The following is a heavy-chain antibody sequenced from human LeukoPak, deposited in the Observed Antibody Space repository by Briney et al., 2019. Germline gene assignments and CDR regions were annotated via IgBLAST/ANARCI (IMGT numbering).Heavy chain of an antibody. CDR1: GGTFSSYA. CDR3: ARESPYYLMVRGSGSPYDY. CDR2: IIPILGIA. Sequence: GASVKVSCKASGGTFSSYAISWVRQAPGQGFEWMGRIIPILGIANYAQKFQGRVTMTTDTSTSTAYMELRSLRSDDTAVYYCARESPYYLMVRGSGSPYDYWGQGTLVTVSS. J-gene: IGHJ4*02. V-gene: IGHV1-69*04. D-gene: IGHD3-10*01.